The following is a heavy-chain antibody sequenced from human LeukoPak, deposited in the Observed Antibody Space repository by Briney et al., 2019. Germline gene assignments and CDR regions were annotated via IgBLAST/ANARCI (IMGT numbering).Heavy chain of an antibody. CDR2: ISPSGGST. D-gene: IGHD3-10*01. V-gene: IGHV1-46*01. J-gene: IGHJ5*02. CDR1: GYTFTSYY. CDR3: ARANGDYGSGSYYTASPGWFDP. Sequence: ASVKVPCKASGYTFTSYYMHWVRQAPGQGLEWMGIISPSGGSTSYAQKFQGRVTMTRDMSTSTVYMELSSLRSEDTAVYYCARANGDYGSGSYYTASPGWFDPWGQGTLVTVSS.